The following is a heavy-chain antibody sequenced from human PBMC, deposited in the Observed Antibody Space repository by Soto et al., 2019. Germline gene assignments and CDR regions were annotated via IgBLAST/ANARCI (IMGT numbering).Heavy chain of an antibody. V-gene: IGHV4-59*08. CDR2: IYYSGST. CDR3: ARHLPFVEYSSSSRVGYYYYYMDV. D-gene: IGHD6-6*01. J-gene: IGHJ6*03. Sequence: SETLSLTCTVSGGSISSYYWSWIRQPPGKGLEWIGYIYYSGSTNYNPSLKSRVTISVDTSKNQFSLKLRSVTAADTAVYYCARHLPFVEYSSSSRVGYYYYYMDVWGKGTTVTVSS. CDR1: GGSISSYY.